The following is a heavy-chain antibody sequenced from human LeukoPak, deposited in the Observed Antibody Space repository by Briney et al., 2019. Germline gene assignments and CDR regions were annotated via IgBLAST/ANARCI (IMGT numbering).Heavy chain of an antibody. D-gene: IGHD5-18*01. V-gene: IGHV3-23*01. Sequence: GGSPRLSCAASGFTFSSYAMSWVRQAPGKGLEWVSAISGSGGSTYYADSVKGRFTISRDNSKNTLYLQMNSLRAEDTAVYYCAKDREQLWSPFDYWGQGTLVTVSS. J-gene: IGHJ4*02. CDR2: ISGSGGST. CDR3: AKDREQLWSPFDY. CDR1: GFTFSSYA.